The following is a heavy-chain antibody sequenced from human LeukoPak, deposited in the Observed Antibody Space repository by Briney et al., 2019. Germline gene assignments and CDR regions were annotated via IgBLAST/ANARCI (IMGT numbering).Heavy chain of an antibody. Sequence: SETLSTLCTVSGASVNSYYWDWIRQPPGKGLEWIGCISDSGRTYYNPSLKSRVTISLGTSNNQFSLRLTSVTAADSAMYYCTKGYYKPFDSWGQGTLVTVSS. D-gene: IGHD1-26*01. CDR2: ISDSGRT. V-gene: IGHV4-59*02. J-gene: IGHJ4*02. CDR1: GASVNSYY. CDR3: TKGYYKPFDS.